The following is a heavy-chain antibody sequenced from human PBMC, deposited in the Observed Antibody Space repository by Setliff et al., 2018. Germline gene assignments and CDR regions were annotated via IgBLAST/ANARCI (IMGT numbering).Heavy chain of an antibody. J-gene: IGHJ4*02. D-gene: IGHD4-17*01. CDR1: GFTFSSYE. CDR2: ISSSGSTI. V-gene: IGHV3-48*03. CDR3: ARGAYGDYYFDY. Sequence: GGSLRLSCAASGFTFSSYEMNWVRQAPGKGLEWVSYISSSGSTIYYADSVKGRFTISRDNAKNSLYLQMNSLRAEDTAVYYCARGAYGDYYFDYWGQGTLVTVSS.